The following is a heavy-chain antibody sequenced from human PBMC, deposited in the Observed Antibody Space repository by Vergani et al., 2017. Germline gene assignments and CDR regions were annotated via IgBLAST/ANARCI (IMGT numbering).Heavy chain of an antibody. D-gene: IGHD6-13*01. CDR1: GFTFSSYG. CDR2: IWYDGSNK. V-gene: IGHV3-33*01. J-gene: IGHJ5*02. CDR3: AGDSSSWSNWFDP. Sequence: QVQLVESGGGVVQPGRSLRLSCAASGFTFSSYGMHWVRQAPGKGLEWVAVIWYDGSNKYYADSVKGRFTISRDNSKNTLYLQMNSLRAGDTAVYYCAGDSSSWSNWFDPWGQGTLVTVSS.